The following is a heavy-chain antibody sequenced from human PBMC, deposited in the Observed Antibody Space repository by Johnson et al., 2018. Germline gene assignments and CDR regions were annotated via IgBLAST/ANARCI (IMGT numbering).Heavy chain of an antibody. CDR2: MSSDRHDN. J-gene: IGHJ5*02. CDR1: GFDLSNSD. D-gene: IGHD6-19*01. CDR3: AKQYSYGSGLDP. Sequence: QVQLVQSGGGVVKPGGSLRLSCAASGFDLSNSDLHWVRQAPGKGLEWVAVMSSDRHDNYYADSVKGRFTISRDKSKNTMYLQMNSLRAEETALYHCAKQYSYGSGLDPWGQGTLVTVS. V-gene: IGHV3-30*18.